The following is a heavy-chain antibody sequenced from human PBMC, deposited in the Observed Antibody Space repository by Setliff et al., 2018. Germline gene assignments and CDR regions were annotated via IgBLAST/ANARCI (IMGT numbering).Heavy chain of an antibody. CDR1: GASISSVNL. CDR2: IYHNEST. V-gene: IGHV4-4*02. J-gene: IGHJ4*02. CDR3: ASLGGATRFMGFDS. D-gene: IGHD1-26*01. Sequence: SETLSLTCAVSGASISSVNLWSWVRQPPGKGLEWIGEIYHNESTNFNPSLESRDTLSIDKSKNEFSLNVTSVTAADTAVYYCASLGGATRFMGFDSWGQGILVTVSS.